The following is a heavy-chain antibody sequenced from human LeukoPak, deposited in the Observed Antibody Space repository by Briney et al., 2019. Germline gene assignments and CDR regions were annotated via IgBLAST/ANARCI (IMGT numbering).Heavy chain of an antibody. CDR3: ARGRPQDSGAIDY. D-gene: IGHD1-26*01. CDR2: IIPILGIA. J-gene: IGHJ4*02. Sequence: SVKVSCKASGGTFSSYAISWVRQAPGQGLEWMGRIIPILGIANYAQKFQGRVTITADKSTSTAYMELSSLRSEDTAVYYCARGRPQDSGAIDYWGQGTLVTVSS. V-gene: IGHV1-69*04. CDR1: GGTFSSYA.